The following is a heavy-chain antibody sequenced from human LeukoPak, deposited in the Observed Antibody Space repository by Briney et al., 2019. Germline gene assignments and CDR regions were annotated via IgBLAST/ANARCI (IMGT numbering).Heavy chain of an antibody. V-gene: IGHV3-33*06. D-gene: IGHD6-13*01. Sequence: GGSLRLSGAASGFTFFNYGMHWVRQAPGKGLDWVAVIWYDGSYKYYADSVRGRFTISRDNSKNTLYLHMDSLRAEDTAIYYCAKVAQYSASTGTGLDYWGRGTLVTVSS. CDR1: GFTFFNYG. CDR2: IWYDGSYK. J-gene: IGHJ4*02. CDR3: AKVAQYSASTGTGLDY.